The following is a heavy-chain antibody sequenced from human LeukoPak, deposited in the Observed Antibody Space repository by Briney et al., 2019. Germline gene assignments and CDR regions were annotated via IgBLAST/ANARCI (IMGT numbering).Heavy chain of an antibody. J-gene: IGHJ5*02. D-gene: IGHD3-9*01. CDR2: ITHSGRI. CDR3: VRGMPDWAGFDP. Sequence: SETLSLPCGVNGGSFSGDCWTWIRQPPGKGLEWIGEITHSGRIKYTPSLKSRVTISLDTSKTQISLKLSSVTAADTAVYYCVRGMPDWAGFDPWGQGTLVTVSS. CDR1: GGSFSGDC. V-gene: IGHV4-34*01.